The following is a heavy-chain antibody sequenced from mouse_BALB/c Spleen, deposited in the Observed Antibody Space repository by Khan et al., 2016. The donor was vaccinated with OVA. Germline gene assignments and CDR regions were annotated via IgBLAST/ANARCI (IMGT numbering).Heavy chain of an antibody. CDR3: ARSGTISTVVATDFDS. CDR1: GYSITSDYA. CDR2: IKYSGST. Sequence: EVQLQESGPGLVKPSQSLSLTCTVTGYSITSDYAWNWIRQFPGNKLEWMGYIKYSGSTSYNPSLKSRISITRNTSQTQSFLQLSAVTTEDTATYYCARSGTISTVVATDFDSWGQGTTLTVSS. J-gene: IGHJ2*01. D-gene: IGHD1-1*01. V-gene: IGHV3-2*02.